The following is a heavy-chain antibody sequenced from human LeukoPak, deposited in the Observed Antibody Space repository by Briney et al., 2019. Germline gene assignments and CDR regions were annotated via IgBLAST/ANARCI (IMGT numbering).Heavy chain of an antibody. J-gene: IGHJ4*02. V-gene: IGHV4-39*01. Sequence: SETLSLTCTVSGGSITSSSHYWGWIRQPPGKGLEWIGSIYYSGDTYYNPSLKSRVTISVDTSKSQFSLRLSSVTAADTAVYYCARYSPSGSYSDFDYWGQGTLVTVSS. CDR3: ARYSPSGSYSDFDY. D-gene: IGHD1-26*01. CDR1: GGSITSSSHY. CDR2: IYYSGDT.